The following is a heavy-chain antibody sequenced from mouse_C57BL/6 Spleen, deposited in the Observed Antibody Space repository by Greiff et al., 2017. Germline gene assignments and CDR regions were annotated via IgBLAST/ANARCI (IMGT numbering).Heavy chain of an antibody. V-gene: IGHV1-18*01. CDR1: GYTFTDYN. J-gene: IGHJ3*01. Sequence: VQLQQSGPELVKPGASVKIPCKASGYTFTDYNMDWVKQSHGKSLEWIGDINPNNGGTIYNQKFKGKATLTVDKSSSTAYMELRSLPSEDTAVYYCARRDYGYFAYWGQGTLVTVSA. D-gene: IGHD2-4*01. CDR3: ARRDYGYFAY. CDR2: INPNNGGT.